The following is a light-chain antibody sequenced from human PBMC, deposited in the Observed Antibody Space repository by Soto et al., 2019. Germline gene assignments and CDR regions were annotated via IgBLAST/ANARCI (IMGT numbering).Light chain of an antibody. CDR3: GSYAGSNPGV. Sequence: QSALTQPPSASGSPGQSVTISCTGASSDVGGYDYVSWYQQHPGKAPKLMIYEVSKRPSGFPDRFSGSKSGNTASLTVSGLQAEDEADYACGSYAGSNPGVVGGGTKLTVL. CDR1: SSDVGGYDY. V-gene: IGLV2-8*01. CDR2: EVS. J-gene: IGLJ2*01.